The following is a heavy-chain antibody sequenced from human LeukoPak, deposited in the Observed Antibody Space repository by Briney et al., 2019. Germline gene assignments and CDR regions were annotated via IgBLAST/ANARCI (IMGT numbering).Heavy chain of an antibody. J-gene: IGHJ4*02. V-gene: IGHV4-59*01. CDR1: GDSITSYF. CDR3: ARGSSSWYDPIDY. Sequence: PSETLSLTCTVSGDSITSYFWSWIRQPPGKGLEWIGYIYYSGSTNYNPSLKSRVTISVDTSKNQFSLKLSSVTAADTAVYYCARGSSSWYDPIDYWGQGTLVTVSS. D-gene: IGHD6-13*01. CDR2: IYYSGST.